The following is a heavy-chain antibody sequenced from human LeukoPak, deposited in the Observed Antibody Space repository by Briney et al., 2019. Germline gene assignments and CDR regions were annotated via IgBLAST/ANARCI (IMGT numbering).Heavy chain of an antibody. CDR1: GGTFSSYP. J-gene: IGHJ4*02. V-gene: IGHV1-69*04. Sequence: ASVKVSCKASGGTFSSYPISWVRQAPGQGLEWMGRIIPIPGIANYAQKFQGRVTITADKSTSTAYMELSSLRSEDTAVYYCARGSGYFQFDYWGQGTLVTVSS. CDR3: ARGSGYFQFDY. CDR2: IIPIPGIA. D-gene: IGHD3-22*01.